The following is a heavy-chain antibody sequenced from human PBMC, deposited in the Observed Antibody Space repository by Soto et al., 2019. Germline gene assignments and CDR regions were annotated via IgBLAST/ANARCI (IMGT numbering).Heavy chain of an antibody. V-gene: IGHV4-4*02. D-gene: IGHD7-27*01. J-gene: IGHJ6*02. CDR1: GDSITTYKW. CDR2: IYDSGNT. CDR3: ATCQLGEYYYAMEM. Sequence: PSETLSLTCGVSGDSITTYKWWTWVRQTPGRGLEWIGEIYDSGNTRYNPSLRSRVTISKDTSKNQLSLKLNSVTVADTAVYYCATCQLGEYYYAMEMWGQGTTVTVSS.